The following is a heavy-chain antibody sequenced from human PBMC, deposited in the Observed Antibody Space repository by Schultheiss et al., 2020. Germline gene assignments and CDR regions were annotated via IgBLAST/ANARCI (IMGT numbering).Heavy chain of an antibody. CDR1: GFTFSSYW. J-gene: IGHJ2*01. D-gene: IGHD4-23*01. CDR3: ARDYGGSRWYFNL. Sequence: GGSLRLSCAASGFTFSSYWMHWVRQAPGKGLVWVSRMNSDGRSTSYADSVKGRFTISRDNSKNTLYLQMNSLRADDTAVYYCARDYGGSRWYFNLWGRGTLVTVSS. V-gene: IGHV3-74*01. CDR2: MNSDGRST.